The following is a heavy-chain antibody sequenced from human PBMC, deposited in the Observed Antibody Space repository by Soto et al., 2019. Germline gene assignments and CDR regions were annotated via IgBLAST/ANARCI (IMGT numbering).Heavy chain of an antibody. Sequence: SETLSLTCTVSGGSISSYYWSWIRQPPGKGLEWIGYIYYSGSTNYNPSLKSRVTISVDTSDNQFTLKLNSVTAADTAVYYCARGTGYRYGLFDYWGQGTLGTVAS. CDR3: ARGTGYRYGLFDY. V-gene: IGHV4-59*01. J-gene: IGHJ4*02. D-gene: IGHD5-18*01. CDR1: GGSISSYY. CDR2: IYYSGST.